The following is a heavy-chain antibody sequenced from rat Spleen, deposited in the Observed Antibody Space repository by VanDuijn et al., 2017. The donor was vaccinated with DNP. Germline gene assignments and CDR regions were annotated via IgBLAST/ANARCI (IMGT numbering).Heavy chain of an antibody. CDR2: ISYDGVIT. Sequence: EVQLVQSGGGLVQPGRSLKLSCAPSGFTFSDYYMAWVRQAPTKGLELVAYISYDGVITYYGDSVKGRFTNSRDNAKSTLYLQMNRLRSEDMDTYYCARTYNSGYGGFAYWGQGTLVTVSS. D-gene: IGHD4-3*01. CDR1: GFTFSDYY. CDR3: ARTYNSGYGGFAY. J-gene: IGHJ3*01. V-gene: IGHV5-22*01.